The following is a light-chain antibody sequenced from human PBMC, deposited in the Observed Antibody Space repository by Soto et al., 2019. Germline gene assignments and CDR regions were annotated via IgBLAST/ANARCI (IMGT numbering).Light chain of an antibody. Sequence: QSVLTQPASVSGCPGQPITISCTGTSSDVGIYNLVSWYQHFPGKAPKLMIYEVNKRPSGVSNRFSGSKSGSTASLTISGLQADDEADYYCCSYTRSGSFVFGTGTKVTV. CDR3: CSYTRSGSFV. CDR1: SSDVGIYNL. CDR2: EVN. V-gene: IGLV2-23*02. J-gene: IGLJ1*01.